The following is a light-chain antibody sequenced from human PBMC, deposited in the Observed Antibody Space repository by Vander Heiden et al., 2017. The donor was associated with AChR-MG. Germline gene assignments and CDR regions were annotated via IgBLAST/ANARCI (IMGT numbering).Light chain of an antibody. CDR2: EVN. J-gene: IGLJ2*01. CDR3: SSYAGSNKLV. V-gene: IGLV2-8*01. CDR1: SSDVGGYNY. Sequence: QSALTQPPSASGSPGQSVTFSCTGTSSDVGGYNYVWYQQHPGKAPKLMIYEVNKRPSGVPDRFSGSKSGNTASLTVSGLQAEDEADYYCSSYAGSNKLVFGGGTKLTVL.